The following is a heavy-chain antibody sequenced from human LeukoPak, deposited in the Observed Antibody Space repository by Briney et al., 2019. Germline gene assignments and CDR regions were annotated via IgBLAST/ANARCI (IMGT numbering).Heavy chain of an antibody. J-gene: IGHJ5*02. CDR1: GYTFTGYY. CDR2: INPNSGGT. Sequence: GASVKVSCKASGYTFTGYYMHWVRQAPGQGLEWMGRINPNSGGTNYAQKFQGRVTMTRDTSISTAYTELSRLRSDDTAVYYCARAYCSGGSCYPAWFDPWGQGTLVTVSS. CDR3: ARAYCSGGSCYPAWFDP. D-gene: IGHD2-15*01. V-gene: IGHV1-2*06.